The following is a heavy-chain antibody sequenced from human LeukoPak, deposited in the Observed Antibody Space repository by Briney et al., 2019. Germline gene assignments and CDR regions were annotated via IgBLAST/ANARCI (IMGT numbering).Heavy chain of an antibody. CDR3: ARERDGYNSLRYFDY. V-gene: IGHV4-61*02. J-gene: IGHJ4*02. Sequence: SQTLSLTCTVSGGSISSGSYYWSWIRQPAGKGLEWIGRIYTSGSTNYNPSLKSRVTISIDTSKNKFSLKLSSVTAADTAVYYCARERDGYNSLRYFDYWGQGTLVTVSS. CDR1: GGSISSGSYY. CDR2: IYTSGST. D-gene: IGHD5-24*01.